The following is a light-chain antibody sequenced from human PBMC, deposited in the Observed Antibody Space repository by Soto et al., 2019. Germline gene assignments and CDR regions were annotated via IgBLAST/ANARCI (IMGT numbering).Light chain of an antibody. V-gene: IGKV3-15*01. CDR3: QQYNNWPRT. J-gene: IGKJ1*01. CDR2: GAS. Sequence: IVMTQSPATLSVSPGERATLSCRASQSVSSNLAWYQQKPGQAPSLLLYGASTRATGIPARFSGSGSGTEFTLTIGSLQSEDFAVYCCQQYNNWPRTFGQGTKVEIK. CDR1: QSVSSN.